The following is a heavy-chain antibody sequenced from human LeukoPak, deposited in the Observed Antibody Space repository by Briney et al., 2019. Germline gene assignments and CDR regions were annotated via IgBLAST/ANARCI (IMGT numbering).Heavy chain of an antibody. V-gene: IGHV3-30*03. CDR1: GFTFSSYV. Sequence: GGSLRLSCAASGFTFSSYVTHWVRQAPGKGLEWVALISSDENNKYHADSVKGRFTISRDNSKNTLFLQMNSLRPEDTAVYYCASKWFCGGDCYYQIDFWGQGTLVTVSS. CDR3: ASKWFCGGDCYYQIDF. D-gene: IGHD2-21*02. J-gene: IGHJ4*02. CDR2: ISSDENNK.